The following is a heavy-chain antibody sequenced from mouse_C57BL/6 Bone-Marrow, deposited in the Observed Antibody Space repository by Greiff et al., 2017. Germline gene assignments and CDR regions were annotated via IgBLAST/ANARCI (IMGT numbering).Heavy chain of an antibody. J-gene: IGHJ1*03. CDR1: GYTFTDYY. CDR2: INPNNGGT. CDR3: ARRGGYDVWYFDV. Sequence: VQLKQSGPELVKPGASVKISCKASGYTFTDYYMNWVKQSHGKSLEWIGDINPNNGGTSYNQKFKSKATLTVDKSSSTAYMELRSLTSEDSAVYYCARRGGYDVWYFDVWGTGTTVTVSS. D-gene: IGHD2-2*01. V-gene: IGHV1-26*01.